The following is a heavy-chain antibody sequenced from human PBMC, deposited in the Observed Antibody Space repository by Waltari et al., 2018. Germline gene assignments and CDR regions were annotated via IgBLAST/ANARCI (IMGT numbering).Heavy chain of an antibody. CDR2: IYSKADGGTK. D-gene: IGHD2-8*01. Sequence: EVQLVESGGGLVKPGGSLRLSCAASGFAFSNAWMSWVRQAPGKGLEWVGRIYSKADGGTKEYAAPVKGRFTISRDDSKNTLYLHMASLKTDDTAVYYCARGLELSHGYGVFDLWGQGTTVTVSS. CDR1: GFAFSNAW. V-gene: IGHV3-15*01. J-gene: IGHJ3*01. CDR3: ARGLELSHGYGVFDL.